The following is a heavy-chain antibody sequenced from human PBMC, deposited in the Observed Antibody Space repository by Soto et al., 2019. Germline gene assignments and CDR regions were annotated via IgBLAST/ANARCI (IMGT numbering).Heavy chain of an antibody. CDR1: GYTFTSYG. V-gene: IGHV1-3*01. CDR2: INAANGDT. CDR3: VRRHVSATGIDWLDP. J-gene: IGHJ5*02. D-gene: IGHD6-13*01. Sequence: ASVKVSCKASGYTFTSYGIHWVRQAPGQRLEWMGWINAANGDTKYSPKFQGRVTITRDTSASTAYMELSSLRSEDTAVYYCVRRHVSATGIDWLDPWGQGTLITVSS.